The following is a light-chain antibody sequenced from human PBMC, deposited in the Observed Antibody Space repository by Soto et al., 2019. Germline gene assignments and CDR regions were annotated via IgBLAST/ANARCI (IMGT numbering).Light chain of an antibody. J-gene: IGKJ2*01. CDR2: GAS. CDR3: QQYNNWPPYT. Sequence: ETVMTQSPATLSVSPGERATLSCGASQSVSNNLAWYQQKPGQAPRLLIYGASTRATGIPARFSGSGSGTEFTLTISSLQPEDFAVYVCQQYNNWPPYTFGQGTKLEIK. V-gene: IGKV3-15*01. CDR1: QSVSNN.